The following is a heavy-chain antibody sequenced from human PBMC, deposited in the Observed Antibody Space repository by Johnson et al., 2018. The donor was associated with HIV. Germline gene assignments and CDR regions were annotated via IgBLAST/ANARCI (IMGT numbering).Heavy chain of an antibody. CDR1: GFTFSSFA. J-gene: IGHJ3*02. CDR3: ARVVSVAVAGSRQGAVGAFDM. CDR2: IKQDGSEK. D-gene: IGHD6-19*01. V-gene: IGHV3-7*05. Sequence: VQLVESGGGVVQPGTSLRLACAASGFTFSSFAMHWVRQAPGKGLEWVANIKQDGSEKYYVDSVKGRFTLSRANAKNSLYLHMNTLRAEDTALYYCARVVSVAVAGSRQGAVGAFDMWGQGTMVTVSS.